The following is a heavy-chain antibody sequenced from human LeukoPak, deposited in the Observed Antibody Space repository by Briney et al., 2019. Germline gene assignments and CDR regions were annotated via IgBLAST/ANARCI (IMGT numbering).Heavy chain of an antibody. Sequence: GESLKISCKGSGNSFASSWIGWVRQMPGKGLEWMGIIYPDDSDTRYSPSFEGQIPISVDQSKSIPYLHWSSLKASDTAVYYCARHGNCTNGVCYSHYYYHMDVWGKGTTVTVSS. CDR3: ARHGNCTNGVCYSHYYYHMDV. V-gene: IGHV5-51*01. CDR1: GNSFASSW. CDR2: IYPDDSDT. J-gene: IGHJ6*03. D-gene: IGHD2-8*01.